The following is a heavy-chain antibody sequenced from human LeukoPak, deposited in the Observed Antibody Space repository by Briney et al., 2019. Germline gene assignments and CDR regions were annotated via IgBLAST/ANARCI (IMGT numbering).Heavy chain of an antibody. J-gene: IGHJ5*01. Sequence: GGSLRLSCAASGFTFKNYAKSWVRQAPGKGLEWVSAIGSDGTAIQYADSVKGRFTISKDNSKNTLYLQMNSLRVEDTAVYYCAKPGLTVPGTRWFDSWGPGISVTVSS. D-gene: IGHD2-2*01. CDR2: IGSDGTAI. V-gene: IGHV3-23*05. CDR1: GFTFKNYA. CDR3: AKPGLTVPGTRWFDS.